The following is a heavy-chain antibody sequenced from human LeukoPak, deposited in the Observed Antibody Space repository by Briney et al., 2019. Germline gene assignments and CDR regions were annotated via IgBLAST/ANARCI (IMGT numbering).Heavy chain of an antibody. CDR3: ASPITAMVNDAFDI. D-gene: IGHD5-18*01. V-gene: IGHV1-69*02. CDR2: IIPILGIA. Sequence: GSSVKVSCKASGGTFSSYTISWVRQAPGQGLEWMGRIIPILGIANYAQKFQGRVTITADESTSTAYMELSSLRSEDTAVYYCASPITAMVNDAFDIWGQGTMVTVSS. J-gene: IGHJ3*02. CDR1: GGTFSSYT.